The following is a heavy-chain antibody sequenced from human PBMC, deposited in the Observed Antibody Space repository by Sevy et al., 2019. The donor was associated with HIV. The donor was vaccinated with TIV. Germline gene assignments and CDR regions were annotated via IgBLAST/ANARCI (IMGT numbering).Heavy chain of an antibody. CDR2: ISYDGSNK. J-gene: IGHJ3*02. D-gene: IGHD2-15*01. CDR1: GFTFSSYA. Sequence: GGSLRLSCAASGFTFSSYAMHWVRQAPGKGLEWVAVISYDGSNKYYADSVKGRFTISRDNSKNTLYLQMNSLRAEDTAVYYCARGTLAYCSGGSCYYDAFDIWGLGTMVTVSS. V-gene: IGHV3-30-3*01. CDR3: ARGTLAYCSGGSCYYDAFDI.